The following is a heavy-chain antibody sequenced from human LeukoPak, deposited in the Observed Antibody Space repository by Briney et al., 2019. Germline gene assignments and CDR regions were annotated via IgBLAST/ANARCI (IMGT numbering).Heavy chain of an antibody. D-gene: IGHD4-23*01. CDR1: GGSISSYY. V-gene: IGHV4-59*08. CDR2: IYYSGST. Sequence: SETLSLICTVSGGSISSYYWSWIRQPPGKGLEWIGYIYYSGSTNYNPSLKSRVTISVDTSKNQFSLKLSSVTAADTAVYYCAGYGGNSRAAFDIWGQGTMVTVSS. J-gene: IGHJ3*02. CDR3: AGYGGNSRAAFDI.